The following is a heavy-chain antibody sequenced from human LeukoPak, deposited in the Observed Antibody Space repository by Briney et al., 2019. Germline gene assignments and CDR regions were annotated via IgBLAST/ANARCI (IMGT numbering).Heavy chain of an antibody. CDR2: ISGSGGST. D-gene: IGHD3-3*01. V-gene: IGHV3-23*01. Sequence: GGSLRLSCAASGFTFSSYAMSWVRQAPGKGLEWVSAISGSGGSTYYADSVKGRFTISRDNSKNTLYLQMNSLRAEDTAVYYCAKDEDFWSGYYNWFDPWGQGTLVTVSS. CDR1: GFTFSSYA. CDR3: AKDEDFWSGYYNWFDP. J-gene: IGHJ5*02.